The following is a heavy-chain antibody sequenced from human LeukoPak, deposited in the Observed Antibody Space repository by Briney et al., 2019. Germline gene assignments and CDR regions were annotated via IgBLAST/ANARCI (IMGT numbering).Heavy chain of an antibody. Sequence: SETLSLTCAVYGGSFSGYYWSWIRQPPGKGLEWIGEINHSGSTNYNPSLKSRVTISVDTSKNQFSLKLSSVTAADTAVYYCARVPTIAARYFDYWGQGTLVTVSS. V-gene: IGHV4-34*01. CDR3: ARVPTIAARYFDY. D-gene: IGHD6-6*01. CDR1: GGSFSGYY. CDR2: INHSGST. J-gene: IGHJ4*02.